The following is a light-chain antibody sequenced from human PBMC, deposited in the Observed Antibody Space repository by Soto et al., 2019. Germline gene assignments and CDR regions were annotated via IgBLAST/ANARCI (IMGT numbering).Light chain of an antibody. CDR3: QQYGSSGT. CDR1: QYINTR. V-gene: IGKV3-20*01. J-gene: IGKJ1*01. Sequence: EIVLTQSPATVASFPGDRVTLSCRASQYINTRLAWYQHRPGQAPRLLIYQTSIRAAGIPDRFSGSGSGTDFTLTISRLEPEDFAVYYCQQYGSSGTFGQGTKVDIK. CDR2: QTS.